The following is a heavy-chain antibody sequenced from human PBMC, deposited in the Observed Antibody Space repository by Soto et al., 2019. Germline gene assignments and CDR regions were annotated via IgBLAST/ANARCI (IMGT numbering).Heavy chain of an antibody. CDR2: IYHGGTT. V-gene: IGHV4-38-2*02. D-gene: IGHD3-22*01. CDR1: GYSISSGSY. J-gene: IGHJ5*02. CDR3: ARVGPWVPYCYDSSPYTFENWFDP. Sequence: SETLSLTCTVSGYSISSGSYWGWIRQPPGKGPEWIASIYHGGTTFYNPSLKSRITISVDTSHNQFSLNLSSVTAADTAVYYCARVGPWVPYCYDSSPYTFENWFDPWGQGTLVTVSS.